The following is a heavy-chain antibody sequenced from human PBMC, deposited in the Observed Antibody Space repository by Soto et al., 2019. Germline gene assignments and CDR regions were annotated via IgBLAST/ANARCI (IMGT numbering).Heavy chain of an antibody. Sequence: ASVKVSCKTSGDSFNDYYIHWVRQAPGQGLEWMGWINAGNGDTKYAQKFQGRVTITRDTSTRTAYMELSSLRSEDTAVYYCARAFRILRFLEWFPYGMDVWGQGPTVPVSS. J-gene: IGHJ6*02. CDR1: GDSFNDYY. D-gene: IGHD3-3*01. CDR3: ARAFRILRFLEWFPYGMDV. V-gene: IGHV1-2*02. CDR2: INAGNGDT.